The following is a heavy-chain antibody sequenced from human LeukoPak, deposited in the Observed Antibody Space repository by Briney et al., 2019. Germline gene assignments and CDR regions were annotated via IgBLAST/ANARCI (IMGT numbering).Heavy chain of an antibody. V-gene: IGHV3-21*01. J-gene: IGHJ4*02. D-gene: IGHD3-16*02. CDR3: ARDGERGELSLYMDY. Sequence: GGSLRLSCAASGFTFSSYEMNWVRQAPGKGLEWVSSISSTSSHIYYADSVKGRFTISRDNAKNSLYLQMNSLRAEDTAVYYCARDGERGELSLYMDYWGQGTLVTVSS. CDR1: GFTFSSYE. CDR2: ISSTSSHI.